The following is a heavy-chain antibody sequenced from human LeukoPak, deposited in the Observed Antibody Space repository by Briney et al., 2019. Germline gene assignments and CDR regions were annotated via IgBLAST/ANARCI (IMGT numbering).Heavy chain of an antibody. CDR1: GFTFDDNA. Sequence: GRSLTLSCAVSGFTFDDNAMHWVRQAPGKGLEWVSGISWNGGSIGYADSVKGRFTISRDNAKNSLYLQRNSLRAEDTALYYCAKDKGSRIADGGFDYCGQGTLVTASS. CDR3: AKDKGSRIADGGFDY. CDR2: ISWNGGSI. D-gene: IGHD6-13*01. J-gene: IGHJ4*02. V-gene: IGHV3-9*01.